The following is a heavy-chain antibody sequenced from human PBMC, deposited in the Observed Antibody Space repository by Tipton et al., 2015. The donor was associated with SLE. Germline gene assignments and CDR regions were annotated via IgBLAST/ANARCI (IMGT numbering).Heavy chain of an antibody. Sequence: TLSLTCTVSGGSISSGSYYWSWIRQPAGKGLEWIGYIYTSGSTNYNPSLKSRVTISVDTSKNQFSLKLSSVTAADTAVYYCARPLAGGIDYWGQGTLVTVSS. D-gene: IGHD6-19*01. CDR3: ARPLAGGIDY. CDR1: GGSISSGSYY. V-gene: IGHV4-61*09. J-gene: IGHJ4*02. CDR2: IYTSGST.